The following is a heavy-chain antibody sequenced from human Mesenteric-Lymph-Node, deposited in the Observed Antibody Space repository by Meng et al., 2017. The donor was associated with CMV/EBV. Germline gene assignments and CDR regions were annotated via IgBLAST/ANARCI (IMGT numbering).Heavy chain of an antibody. CDR1: GRSFSDYY. J-gene: IGHJ6*02. Sequence: ASAKVSCKASGRSFSDYYVHWVRRAPGQGLEWTGWISPHSGGINLAQKFQGRVTMTRDTSINTAYMEISRLRSDDTAIYYCARDPYSDTWYGNYYGMDVWGQGTTVTVSS. CDR2: ISPHSGGI. D-gene: IGHD6-13*01. CDR3: ARDPYSDTWYGNYYGMDV. V-gene: IGHV1-2*02.